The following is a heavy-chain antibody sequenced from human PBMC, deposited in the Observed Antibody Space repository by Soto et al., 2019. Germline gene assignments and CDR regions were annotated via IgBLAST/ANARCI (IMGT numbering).Heavy chain of an antibody. CDR2: ISAYNGDT. V-gene: IGHV1-18*04. CDR1: GYTFTNYG. Sequence: ASVKASCNASGYTFTNYGITWVRQAPGQGLEWMGWISAYNGDTNYAQKLQGRVTMTTDASTTTAYMELRSLRSDDTAIYYCARDEQWVIDYWGQGTLVTISS. D-gene: IGHD1-26*01. J-gene: IGHJ4*02. CDR3: ARDEQWVIDY.